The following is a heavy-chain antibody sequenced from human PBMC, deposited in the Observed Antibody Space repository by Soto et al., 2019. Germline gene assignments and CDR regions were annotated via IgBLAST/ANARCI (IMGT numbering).Heavy chain of an antibody. CDR3: ARQGFGPLHGLVDV. J-gene: IGHJ6*02. V-gene: IGHV4-59*08. D-gene: IGHD3-10*01. CDR2: VHHSWGS. Sequence: QLQLQESGQGLLKPWGTLSPSSTVPVGPIRSYSWSCFRQPPGKRMEWIGYVHHSWGSSYNPSLQSRVAISLDTSKSQFSLKVTSVTATDTAVYYCARQGFGPLHGLVDVWGQGTTVTVSS. CDR1: VGPIRSYS.